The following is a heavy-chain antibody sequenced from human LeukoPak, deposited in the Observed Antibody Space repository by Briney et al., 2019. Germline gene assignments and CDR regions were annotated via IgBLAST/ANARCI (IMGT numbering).Heavy chain of an antibody. CDR3: GRSYHDDAWAAFDI. CDR2: IYTSGST. V-gene: IGHV4-61*02. CDR1: GGSISSGSYY. Sequence: SETLSLTCTVSGGSISSGSYYWSWIRQPAGTGLEWIGRIYTSGSTNYNPSLKSRVTISLDTSKNQFSLRLSSVTAADTAVYYCGRSYHDDAWAAFDIWGQGTVVTVSS. J-gene: IGHJ3*02. D-gene: IGHD3-16*01.